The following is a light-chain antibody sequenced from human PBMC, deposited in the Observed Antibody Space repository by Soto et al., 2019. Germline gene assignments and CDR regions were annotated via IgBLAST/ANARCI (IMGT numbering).Light chain of an antibody. CDR3: SSYTSTSTYG. CDR2: DVN. J-gene: IGLJ1*01. V-gene: IGLV2-14*03. CDR1: SSDVGGYNY. Sequence: QSALTQPPSASGSPGQSVTISCTGTSSDVGGYNYVSWYQQHPGKAPKLMIYDVNNRPSGVFNRFSGSKSGNTASLTIFGLQDEDEADYHCSSYTSTSTYGFGTGTKVTVL.